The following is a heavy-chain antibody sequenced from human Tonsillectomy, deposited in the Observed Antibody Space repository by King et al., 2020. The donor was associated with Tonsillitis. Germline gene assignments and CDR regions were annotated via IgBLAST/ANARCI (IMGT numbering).Heavy chain of an antibody. CDR1: GFTFDDYA. Sequence: VQLVESGGGVVQPGGSLRLSCATSGFTFDDYAMHWVRQAPGKGLEWVSLISGDGGKTFYTDSVKGRFTISRDNSKNSLYLQMNSRRTEDTALYYCVKDDQFGQTGYYYMDVWGKGTTVTVSS. CDR3: VKDDQFGQTGYYYMDV. D-gene: IGHD3-10*01. J-gene: IGHJ6*03. V-gene: IGHV3-43*02. CDR2: ISGDGGKT.